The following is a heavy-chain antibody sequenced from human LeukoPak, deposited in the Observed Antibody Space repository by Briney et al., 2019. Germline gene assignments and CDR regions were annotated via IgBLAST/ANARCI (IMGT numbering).Heavy chain of an antibody. D-gene: IGHD2-15*01. J-gene: IGHJ5*02. Sequence: PGGSLRLSCAASGFTFTTYWMGWVRQAPGKGLEWVASIKQDGNEKYYVDSVKGRFTISRDNAENSLHLQMNSLRAEDTAVYSCARGADGVSSNSRGWFDPWGQGTLVTVSS. V-gene: IGHV3-7*01. CDR1: GFTFTTYW. CDR3: ARGADGVSSNSRGWFDP. CDR2: IKQDGNEK.